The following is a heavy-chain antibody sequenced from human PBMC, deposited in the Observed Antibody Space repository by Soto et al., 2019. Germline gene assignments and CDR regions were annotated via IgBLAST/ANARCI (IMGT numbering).Heavy chain of an antibody. V-gene: IGHV4-30-4*01. Sequence: SETLSLTYTVSGGSISSGDYYWSWIRQPPGKGLEWIGYIYYSGSTYYNPSLKSRVTISVDTSKNQFSLKLSSVTAADTAVYYCAREWLSEGYYYYGMDVWGQGTTVTVSS. D-gene: IGHD5-12*01. CDR3: AREWLSEGYYYYGMDV. J-gene: IGHJ6*02. CDR1: GGSISSGDYY. CDR2: IYYSGST.